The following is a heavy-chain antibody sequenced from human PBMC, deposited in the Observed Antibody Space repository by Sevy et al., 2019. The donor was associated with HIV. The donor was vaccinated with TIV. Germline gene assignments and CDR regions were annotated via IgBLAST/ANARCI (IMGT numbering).Heavy chain of an antibody. V-gene: IGHV3-23*01. CDR2: ISESGDRT. J-gene: IGHJ6*03. CDR1: GFTFRNYA. D-gene: IGHD2-2*02. Sequence: GGSLRLSCAASGFTFRNYAMTWVRQAPGKGLEWVSVISESGDRTYYADSVKGRFTVSRDNSKNTMYLQMNNLRAEDTAVYYGAKYGSNNCDMSCRYFYMDVWGKGTTVTVSS. CDR3: AKYGSNNCDMSCRYFYMDV.